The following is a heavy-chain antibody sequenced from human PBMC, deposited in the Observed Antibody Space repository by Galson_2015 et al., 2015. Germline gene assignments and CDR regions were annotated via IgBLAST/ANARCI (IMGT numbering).Heavy chain of an antibody. V-gene: IGHV1-69*06. Sequence: SVKVSCKASGGSFSIHDISWVRQAPGQGPQWMGGITPIFGTANYAQRFQGRVTITAEKSTSTAYMELSSLRSEDTAVYYCARASQDCSSNSCPYNYWGPGTLVTVSS. CDR2: ITPIFGTA. D-gene: IGHD2-2*01. J-gene: IGHJ4*02. CDR1: GGSFSIHD. CDR3: ARASQDCSSNSCPYNY.